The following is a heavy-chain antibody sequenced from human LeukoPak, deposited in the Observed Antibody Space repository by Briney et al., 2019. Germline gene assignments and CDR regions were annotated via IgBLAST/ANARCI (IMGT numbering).Heavy chain of an antibody. D-gene: IGHD4-17*01. CDR1: GYTFTGYY. J-gene: IGHJ3*02. CDR2: INPNSGGT. Sequence: ASVKVSCKASGYTFTGYYMNWVRQAPGQGLEWMGWINPNSGGTNYAQKFQGRVTMTRDTSISTAYMELSRLRSDDTAVYYCARDPSLYGDSPAFDIWGQGTMVTVSS. V-gene: IGHV1-2*02. CDR3: ARDPSLYGDSPAFDI.